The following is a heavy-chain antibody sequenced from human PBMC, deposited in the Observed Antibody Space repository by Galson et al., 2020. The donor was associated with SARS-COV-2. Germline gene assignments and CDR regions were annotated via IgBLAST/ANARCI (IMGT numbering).Heavy chain of an antibody. J-gene: IGHJ4*02. D-gene: IGHD3-10*01. CDR2: MSYDGTNE. V-gene: IGHV3-30*04. Sequence: GGSLRLSCEASGFTFGSYAMYWVRQAPGKGLEWVALMSYDGTNEYYADSVRGRFTISRDNSKNTLYLQMNSLRVEDTAVYYCARTGIIITLKDGRYCDYWGQGALVTSSS. CDR1: GFTFGSYA. CDR3: ARTGIIITLKDGRYCDY.